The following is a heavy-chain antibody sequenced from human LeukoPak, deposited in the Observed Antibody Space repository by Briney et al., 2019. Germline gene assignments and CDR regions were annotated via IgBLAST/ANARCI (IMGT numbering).Heavy chain of an antibody. CDR2: IKQDGSEK. CDR1: GFTFSSYW. Sequence: GGSLRLSCAASGFTFSSYWMSWVRQAPGKGLEWVANIKQDGSEKYYVDSVKGRFTISRDNAKNSLYLQMNSLRAEDTAVYYCARVRDSSGYYLDYWGQGTLVTVSS. V-gene: IGHV3-7*01. J-gene: IGHJ4*02. D-gene: IGHD3-22*01. CDR3: ARVRDSSGYYLDY.